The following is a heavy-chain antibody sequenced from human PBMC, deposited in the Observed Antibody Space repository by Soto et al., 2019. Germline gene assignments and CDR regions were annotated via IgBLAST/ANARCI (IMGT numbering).Heavy chain of an antibody. CDR1: GFSLSNARMG. V-gene: IGHV2-26*01. D-gene: IGHD3-9*01. Sequence: QVTLKESGPVLVKPTETLTLTCTVSGFSLSNARMGVSWIRQPPGKALEWLAHIFSNDEKSYSTSLKSRLTISKDTSKSQVVLTMTNMDPVDTATYYGARSLRWTGFYFDYWGQGTLVTVSS. J-gene: IGHJ4*02. CDR3: ARSLRWTGFYFDY. CDR2: IFSNDEK.